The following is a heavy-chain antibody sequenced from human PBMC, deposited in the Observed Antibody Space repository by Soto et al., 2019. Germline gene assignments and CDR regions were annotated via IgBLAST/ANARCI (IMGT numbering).Heavy chain of an antibody. CDR3: ATMSHYYDGGYFDR. J-gene: IGHJ4*02. D-gene: IGHD3-22*01. CDR1: GGSISGYC. CDR2: MCYNGGT. V-gene: IGHV4-59*03. Sequence: PSETLSLTCTVSGGSISGYCCTWIRQPPGKGLEWIGYMCYNGGTNYNPSLKSRVTISVDTSQHQFSLKLTSVTAADTALYYCATMSHYYDGGYFDRWGQGARVTVST.